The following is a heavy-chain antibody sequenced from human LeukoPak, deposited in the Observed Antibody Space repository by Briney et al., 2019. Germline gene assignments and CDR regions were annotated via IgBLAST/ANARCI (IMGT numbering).Heavy chain of an antibody. J-gene: IGHJ4*02. V-gene: IGHV3-30*03. CDR3: ASSLPRYSSSWYLFDY. CDR2: ISYDGSNK. CDR1: GFTFSSYG. D-gene: IGHD6-13*01. Sequence: GGSLRLSCAASGFTFSSYGMHWVRQAPGKGLEWVAVISYDGSNKYYADSVKGRFTISRDNSKNTLYLQMNSLRAEDTAVYYCASSLPRYSSSWYLFDYWGQGTLVTVSS.